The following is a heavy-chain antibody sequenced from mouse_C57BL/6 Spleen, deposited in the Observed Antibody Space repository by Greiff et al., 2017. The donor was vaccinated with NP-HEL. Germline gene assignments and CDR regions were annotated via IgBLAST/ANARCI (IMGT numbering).Heavy chain of an antibody. CDR2: IWWDDDK. D-gene: IGHD1-1*01. CDR1: GFSLSTFGMG. V-gene: IGHV8-8*01. Sequence: QVTLKESGPGILQPSQTLSLTCSFSGFSLSTFGMGVGWIRQPSGKGLEWLAHIWWDDDKYYNPALKSRLTISKDTSKNQVFLKIANVDTADTATYYCALHYYGSSYGWYFDVWGTGTTVTVSS. J-gene: IGHJ1*03. CDR3: ALHYYGSSYGWYFDV.